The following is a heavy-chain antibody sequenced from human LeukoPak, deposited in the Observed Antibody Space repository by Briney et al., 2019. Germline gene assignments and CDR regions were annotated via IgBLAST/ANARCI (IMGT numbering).Heavy chain of an antibody. CDR1: GGSFSGYY. J-gene: IGHJ4*02. CDR2: INHSGST. Sequence: PSETLSLTCAVYGGSFSGYYWSWIRQPPGKGLEWIGEINHSGSTNYNPSLKSRVTISVDTSKNQFSLKLSSVTAADTAVYYFAGGSPYYDILSGYEAGGNKYWGQGTLVTVSS. CDR3: AGGSPYYDILSGYEAGGNKY. V-gene: IGHV4-34*01. D-gene: IGHD3-9*01.